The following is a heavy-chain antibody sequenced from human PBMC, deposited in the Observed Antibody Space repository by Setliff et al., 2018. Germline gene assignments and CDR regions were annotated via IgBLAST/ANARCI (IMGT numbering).Heavy chain of an antibody. CDR3: TFARDGYDDLDI. Sequence: GGSLRLSCAASGFTFSGSAVYWVRQASGRGLEWIGRIRGRTDNYATAYAASVRGRFTISRDDSKNTAYLQMNILNTEDTAVYYFTFARDGYDDLDIWGQGTMVTVSS. V-gene: IGHV3-73*01. CDR2: IRGRTDNYAT. D-gene: IGHD5-18*01. J-gene: IGHJ3*02. CDR1: GFTFSGSA.